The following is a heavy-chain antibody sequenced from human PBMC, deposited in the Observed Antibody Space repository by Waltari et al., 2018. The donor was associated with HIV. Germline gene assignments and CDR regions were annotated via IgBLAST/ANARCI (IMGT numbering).Heavy chain of an antibody. V-gene: IGHV1-69*01. CDR3: ARSGYSGYDGYYGMDV. CDR2: IIPIFGTA. CDR1: GGTFSSYA. D-gene: IGHD5-12*01. J-gene: IGHJ6*02. Sequence: QVQLVQSGAEVKKPGSSVKVSCKASGGTFSSYAISWVRQAPGQGLEWMGGIIPIFGTANYGQKFQGRVTITADESTSTAYMELSSLRSEDTAVYYCARSGYSGYDGYYGMDVWGQGTTVTVSS.